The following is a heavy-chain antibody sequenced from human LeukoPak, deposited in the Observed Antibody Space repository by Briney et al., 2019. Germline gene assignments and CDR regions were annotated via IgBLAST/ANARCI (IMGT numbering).Heavy chain of an antibody. CDR3: ARETSEESGSGWYPFFDY. Sequence: SETLSLTCTVSGGSISRDYWSWIRQPPGKGLEWIGYISYSGSTNYNPSLKSRVTISVDTSRNQFSLKLSSVTAADTAVYYCARETSEESGSGWYPFFDYWGQGTLVTVSS. J-gene: IGHJ4*02. D-gene: IGHD6-19*01. V-gene: IGHV4-59*01. CDR1: GGSISRDY. CDR2: ISYSGST.